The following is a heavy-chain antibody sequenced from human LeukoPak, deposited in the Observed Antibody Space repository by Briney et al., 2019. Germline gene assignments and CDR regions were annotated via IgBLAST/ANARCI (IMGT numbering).Heavy chain of an antibody. D-gene: IGHD3-22*01. CDR1: GGSISSSSYY. Sequence: PSETLSLTCTVSGGSISSSSYYWGWIRQPPGKGLEWIGYIYHSGSTYYNPSLKSRVTISVDRSKNQFSLKLSSVTAADTAVYYCARVGAIAVVYFDYWGQGTLVTVSS. CDR2: IYHSGST. V-gene: IGHV4-39*07. CDR3: ARVGAIAVVYFDY. J-gene: IGHJ4*02.